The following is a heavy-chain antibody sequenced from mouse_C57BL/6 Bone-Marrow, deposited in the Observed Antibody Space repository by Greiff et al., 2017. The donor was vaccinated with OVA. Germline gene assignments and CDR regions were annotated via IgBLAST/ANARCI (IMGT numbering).Heavy chain of an antibody. J-gene: IGHJ1*03. D-gene: IGHD1-1*01. V-gene: IGHV8-12*01. CDR3: ARRRYYGSSFYWYFDV. CDR1: GFSLSTSGMG. Sequence: QVTLKESGPGILQSSQTLSLTCSFSGFSLSTSGMGVSWIRQPSGKGLEWLAHIYWDDDKRYNPSLKSRLTISKDTSRNQVFLKITSVDTADTATYYCARRRYYGSSFYWYFDVWGTGTTVTVSS. CDR2: IYWDDDK.